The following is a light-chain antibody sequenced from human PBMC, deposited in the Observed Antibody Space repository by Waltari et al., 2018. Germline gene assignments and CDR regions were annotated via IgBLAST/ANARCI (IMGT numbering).Light chain of an antibody. V-gene: IGKV1-39*01. CDR3: QQSYNTPFT. CDR2: SAT. Sequence: DIQMTQSPFSLSASVGDRVTITCRASQDIAHYLNGYQQNPGKAPKVLFSSATILQSGVPSRFSGSGSETDFTLTISGLQPEDFATYYCQQSYNTPFTFGQGTKLQMK. CDR1: QDIAHY. J-gene: IGKJ2*01.